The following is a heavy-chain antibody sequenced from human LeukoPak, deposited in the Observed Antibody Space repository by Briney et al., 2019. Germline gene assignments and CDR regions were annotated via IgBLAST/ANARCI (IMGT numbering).Heavy chain of an antibody. V-gene: IGHV3-21*01. CDR3: ARGVARGFLFDY. Sequence: VRQAPXKGLEWVSSISSSSSYIYYADSVKGRFTISGDNAKNSLYLQMNSLRAEDTAVYYCARGVARGFLFDYWGQGTLVTVSS. D-gene: IGHD3-22*01. J-gene: IGHJ4*02. CDR2: ISSSSSYI.